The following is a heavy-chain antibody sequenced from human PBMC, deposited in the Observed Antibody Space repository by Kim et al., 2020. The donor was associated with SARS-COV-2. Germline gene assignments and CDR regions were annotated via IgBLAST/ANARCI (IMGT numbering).Heavy chain of an antibody. CDR1: GFTFSDYY. D-gene: IGHD6-13*01. CDR3: ARVSSGSSSWYWFDP. CDR2: ISSSGSYI. V-gene: IGHV3-11*05. J-gene: IGHJ5*02. Sequence: GGSLRLSCAASGFTFSDYYMTWIRQAPGKGLEWLSYISSSGSYIRYADSVKCRFSISSDNAKNSLYLQMNSLRANDTAVSYCARVSSGSSSWYWFDPWG.